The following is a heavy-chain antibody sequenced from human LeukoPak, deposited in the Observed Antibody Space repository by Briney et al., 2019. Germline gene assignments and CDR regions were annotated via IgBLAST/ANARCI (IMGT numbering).Heavy chain of an antibody. CDR3: ARLAATGGFDW. J-gene: IGHJ4*02. D-gene: IGHD6-13*01. V-gene: IGHV4-38-2*01. CDR2: INHTGTT. CDR1: GYSISSAYY. Sequence: SETLSLTCSVSGYSISSAYYWGWLRQPPGKELEWFGSINHTGTTYYNPSLKSRVTISVDTSKNHFSLKLRSVTAADTAVYYCARLAATGGFDWWGQGTLVTVSS.